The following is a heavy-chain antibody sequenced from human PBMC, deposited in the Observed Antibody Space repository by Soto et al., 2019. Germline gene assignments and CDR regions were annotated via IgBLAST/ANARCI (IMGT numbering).Heavy chain of an antibody. CDR2: ISSSSSYT. J-gene: IGHJ4*02. CDR1: GFTFSDYY. V-gene: IGHV3-11*05. CDR3: ARDFGYSYGPFDY. Sequence: GGSLRLSCAASGFTFSDYYMSWIRQAPGKGLEWVSYISSSSSYTNYADSVKGRFTISRDNAKNSLYLQMNSLRAEDTAVYYWARDFGYSYGPFDYWGQGTLVTVSS. D-gene: IGHD5-18*01.